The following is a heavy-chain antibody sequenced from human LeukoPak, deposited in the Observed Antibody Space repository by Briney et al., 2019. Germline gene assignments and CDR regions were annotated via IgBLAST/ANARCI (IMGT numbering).Heavy chain of an antibody. J-gene: IGHJ4*02. V-gene: IGHV3-23*01. CDR2: ISGSGGST. D-gene: IGHD3-16*01. CDR3: ARALDDYVWGSYSD. CDR1: GFTFSSYA. Sequence: GGSLRLSCAASGFTFSSYAMSWVRQAPGKGLEWVSAISGSGGSTYYADSVKGRFTISRDNSKNTLYLQMNSLRAEDTAVYYCARALDDYVWGSYSDWGQGTLVTVSS.